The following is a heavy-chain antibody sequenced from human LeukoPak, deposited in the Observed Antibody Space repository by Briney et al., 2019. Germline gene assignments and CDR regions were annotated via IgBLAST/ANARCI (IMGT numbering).Heavy chain of an antibody. J-gene: IGHJ6*03. CDR1: GGSININNYY. CDR3: ARAAGGWDKYYYYYVDV. Sequence: PSETLSLTCTVSGGSININNYYWVWIRQPPGKGLEWIGSMYHSWSTYHNPSLKGRVTIALATSKNQFSLKLSSVAAADTAVYYCARAAGGWDKYYYYYVDVWGKGTTVTGSS. CDR2: MYHSWST. D-gene: IGHD1-26*01. V-gene: IGHV4-39*07.